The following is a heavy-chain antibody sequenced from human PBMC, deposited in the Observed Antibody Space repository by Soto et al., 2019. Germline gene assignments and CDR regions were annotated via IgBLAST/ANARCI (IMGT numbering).Heavy chain of an antibody. Sequence: SETLSLTCIVSGGSISSGDYYWSWIRQPPGKGLEWIGYIYYSGSTYYNPSLKSRVTISVDTSKNQFSLKLSSVTAADTAVYYCARGNQFRRWYFDYWGKGTLVTVSS. CDR2: IYYSGST. V-gene: IGHV4-30-4*01. J-gene: IGHJ4*02. CDR3: ARGNQFRRWYFDY. D-gene: IGHD2-2*01. CDR1: GGSISSGDYY.